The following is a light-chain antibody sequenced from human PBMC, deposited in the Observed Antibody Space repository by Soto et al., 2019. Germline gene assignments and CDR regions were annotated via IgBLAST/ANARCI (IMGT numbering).Light chain of an antibody. J-gene: IGLJ2*01. Sequence: QSALTQPASVSGSPGQSITISCTGTSSDVGAYNYVSWHQQHPGKAPKLMIFDVSNRPSGVSNRFSGSKSGNTASLTISGLQAEDEADYYCSSYTSSSIVVFGGGTKVTV. CDR3: SSYTSSSIVV. CDR1: SSDVGAYNY. V-gene: IGLV2-14*03. CDR2: DVS.